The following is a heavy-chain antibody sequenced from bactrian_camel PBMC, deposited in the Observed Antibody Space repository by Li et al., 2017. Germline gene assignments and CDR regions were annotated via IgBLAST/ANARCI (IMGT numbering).Heavy chain of an antibody. J-gene: IGHJ4*01. CDR1: GFTFSSYV. CDR2: FYSDTGNT. CDR3: AAGGWTY. Sequence: VQLVESGGDLVHPGGSLSLSCAASGFTFSSYVMTWVRQAPGKGLEWVSSFYSDTGNTYYTTSVKGRFSISMDNSKNTLKLQMRGLQSADTALYYCAAGGWTYWGQGTQVTVS. V-gene: IGHV3-2*01.